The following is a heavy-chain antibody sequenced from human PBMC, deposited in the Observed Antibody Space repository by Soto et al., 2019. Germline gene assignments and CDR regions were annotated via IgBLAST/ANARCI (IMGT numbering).Heavy chain of an antibody. V-gene: IGHV3-7*01. Sequence: GGSLRLSCAASGFPFGIYWMSLVRQAPGKGLEWLATIKMDASEKKYVDSVKGRFTMSRDNAKNSLYLQMDSLRAEETAVYYCERDSGYGSGASVHHYLDYSGHGTLVTVSS. J-gene: IGHJ4*01. D-gene: IGHD3-10*01. CDR2: IKMDASEK. CDR1: GFPFGIYW. CDR3: ERDSGYGSGASVHHYLDY.